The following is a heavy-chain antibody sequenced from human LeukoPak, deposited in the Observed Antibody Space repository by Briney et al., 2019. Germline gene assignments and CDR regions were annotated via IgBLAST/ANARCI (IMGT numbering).Heavy chain of an antibody. CDR1: GFTFSSYW. CDR3: ARMVRYFDWLPYDWYFDL. V-gene: IGHV3-7*01. J-gene: IGHJ2*01. CDR2: IKQDGSEK. D-gene: IGHD3-9*01. Sequence: GGSLRLSCAASGFTFSSYWMSWVRQAPGKGLEWVANIKQDGSEKYYVGSVKGRFTISRDNAKNSLYLQMNSLRAEDTAVYYCARMVRYFDWLPYDWYFDLWGRGTLVTVSS.